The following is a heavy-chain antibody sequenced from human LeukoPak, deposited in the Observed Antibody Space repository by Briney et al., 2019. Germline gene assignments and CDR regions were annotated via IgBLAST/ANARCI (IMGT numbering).Heavy chain of an antibody. V-gene: IGHV3-30-3*01. CDR1: EFTFSNYA. CDR2: ISYDGNTI. J-gene: IGHJ4*02. Sequence: PGGSLRLSCAASEFTFSNYAVHWVRQAPGKGLQWVAVISYDGNTIHYADSVKGRFTISRDTSKNTLYLQMNSLRTEDTAVYYCARSGGLQKLDYWGQGTLVTVSS. D-gene: IGHD4-11*01. CDR3: ARSGGLQKLDY.